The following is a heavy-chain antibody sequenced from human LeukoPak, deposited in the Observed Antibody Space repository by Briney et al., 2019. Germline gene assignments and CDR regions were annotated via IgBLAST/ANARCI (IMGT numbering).Heavy chain of an antibody. J-gene: IGHJ5*02. V-gene: IGHV1-18*01. D-gene: IGHD3-10*01. CDR3: AIWGRGYYGSGSVNWFDP. CDR1: GYTFTSYV. Sequence: ASVKVSCKASGYTFTSYVISWVRQAPGQGLEWMGWISAYNGNTNYAQKLQGRVTMTTDTSTSTAYMELRSLRSDDTAVYYCAIWGRGYYGSGSVNWFDPWGQGTLVTVSS. CDR2: ISAYNGNT.